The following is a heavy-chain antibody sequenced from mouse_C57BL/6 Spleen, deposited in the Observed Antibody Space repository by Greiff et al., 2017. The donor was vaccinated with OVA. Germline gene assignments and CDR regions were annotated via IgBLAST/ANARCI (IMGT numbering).Heavy chain of an antibody. CDR3: ARGQGFAY. D-gene: IGHD3-3*01. CDR1: GYSFTSYY. V-gene: IGHV1-66*01. J-gene: IGHJ3*01. CDR2: IYPGSGNT. Sequence: VNVVESGPELVKPGASVKISCKASGYSFTSYYIHWVKQRPGQGLEWIGWIYPGSGNTKYNEKFKGKATLTADTSSSTAYMQLSSLTSEDSAVYYCARGQGFAYWGQGTLVTVSA.